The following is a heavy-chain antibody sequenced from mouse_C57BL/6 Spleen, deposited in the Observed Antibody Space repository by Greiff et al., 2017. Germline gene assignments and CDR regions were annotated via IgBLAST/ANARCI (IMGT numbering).Heavy chain of an antibody. CDR2: INYDVSST. V-gene: IGHV5-16*01. D-gene: IGHD1-1*01. J-gene: IGHJ4*01. CDR1: GFTFSDSY. Sequence: EVMLVESEGGLVQPGSSMKLSCTASGFTFSDSYMAWVRQVPEKGLEWVANINYDVSSTYYLASLKSRFIISRDNAKNILYLQMSSLKSEDTATYYCAREDYYGQAMDYWGQGTSVTVSS. CDR3: AREDYYGQAMDY.